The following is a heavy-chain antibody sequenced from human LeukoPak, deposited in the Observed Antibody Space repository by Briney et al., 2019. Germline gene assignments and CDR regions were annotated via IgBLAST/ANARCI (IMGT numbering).Heavy chain of an antibody. CDR3: ARAAGTAARGYYYYMDV. D-gene: IGHD6-19*01. V-gene: IGHV1-18*04. Sequence: ASVKVSCKASGYTFTDYGITWVRQAPGQGLEWVAWISAYNGNTKYAQNLQGRVTLATDFSTNTAYMDLRSLRSDDTAVYYCARAAGTAARGYYYYMDVWGKGTTVTVSS. CDR2: ISAYNGNT. J-gene: IGHJ6*03. CDR1: GYTFTDYG.